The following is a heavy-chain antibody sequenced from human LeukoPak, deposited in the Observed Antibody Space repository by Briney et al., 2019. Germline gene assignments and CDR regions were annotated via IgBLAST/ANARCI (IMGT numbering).Heavy chain of an antibody. CDR2: INNSGST. CDR3: ARGRVGSSWSFDY. CDR1: GGSFSGYY. V-gene: IGHV4-34*01. J-gene: IGHJ4*02. Sequence: SETLSLTCAVYGGSFSGYYWSWIRQPPGKGLEWIGGINNSGSTNYNPSLKSRVTISVDTSKNQFSLKLSSVTAADTAVYYCARGRVGSSWSFDYWGQGTLVTVSS. D-gene: IGHD6-13*01.